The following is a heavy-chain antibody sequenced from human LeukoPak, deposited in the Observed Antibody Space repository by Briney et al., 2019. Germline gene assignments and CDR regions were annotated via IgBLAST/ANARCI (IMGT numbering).Heavy chain of an antibody. V-gene: IGHV3-23*01. J-gene: IGHJ5*02. CDR3: ANFYSNAWYEDDP. CDR2: ISGGGDST. CDR1: GFTFSTYP. Sequence: PGGSLRLSCAASGFTFSTYPMTWVRQAPGKGLEWVSAISGGGDSTYYAGSVKGRFTISRDNSRNTLYLQMNSLRAEDTAVYYCANFYSNAWYEDDPWGQGTLVTVSS. D-gene: IGHD6-19*01.